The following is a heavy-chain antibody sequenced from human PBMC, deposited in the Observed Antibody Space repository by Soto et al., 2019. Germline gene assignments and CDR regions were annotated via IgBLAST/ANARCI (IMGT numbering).Heavy chain of an antibody. CDR3: AHRRVCDLYFDY. CDR2: IYWDDDK. V-gene: IGHV2-5*02. Sequence: QITLKETGPTLVKPTQTLTLTCSFSGFSLSTSGVGVGWIRQPPGKALEWLALIYWDDDKRYNTSLMSRLAVTRDTSKDQVVLTLTDMAPVDTATYYCAHRRVCDLYFDYWGQGTPVTVSS. J-gene: IGHJ4*02. D-gene: IGHD2-21*02. CDR1: GFSLSTSGVG.